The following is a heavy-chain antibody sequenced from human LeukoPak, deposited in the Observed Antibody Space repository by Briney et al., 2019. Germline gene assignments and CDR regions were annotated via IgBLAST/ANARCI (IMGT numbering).Heavy chain of an antibody. CDR2: IKQDGGQI. D-gene: IGHD4-17*01. CDR3: ARLGARQMLEY. CDR1: EFTFSSYW. J-gene: IGHJ4*02. V-gene: IGHV3-7*01. Sequence: GGSLRLSCAASEFTFSSYWTSWVRQAPGKGLEWVANIKQDGGQIYYLDSVKGRFTVSRDSAKNSLYLQMNSLRAEDTAVYYCARLGARQMLEYWGQGTLVTVSS.